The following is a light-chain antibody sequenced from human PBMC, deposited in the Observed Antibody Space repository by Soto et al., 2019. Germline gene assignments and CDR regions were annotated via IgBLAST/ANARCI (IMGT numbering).Light chain of an antibody. Sequence: DIQMTQSPSSLSASVGDRVTITRRASQGIRNDLGWFQQKPGKAPKRLIFAASNLESGVPSRFSGSGSGTEFTLTISSLQAEDFATYYCQQYKDYVYTFGQGTKVESK. V-gene: IGKV1-17*01. CDR3: QQYKDYVYT. CDR2: AAS. CDR1: QGIRND. J-gene: IGKJ2*01.